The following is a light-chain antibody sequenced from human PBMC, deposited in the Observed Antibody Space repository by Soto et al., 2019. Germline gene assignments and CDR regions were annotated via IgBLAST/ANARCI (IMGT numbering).Light chain of an antibody. Sequence: QAALTQPPSASGSPGQSVTISCTGTNDDIGGYTYXSWYQRLPAKAPKLMIYEVNKRPSGTPDRISGSKSGNTDSRTVSGLQPAHEAEYFCGSYSRSLNYVFGSGSKVTVL. CDR2: EVN. CDR1: NDDIGGYTY. V-gene: IGLV2-8*01. J-gene: IGLJ1*01. CDR3: GSYSRSLNYV.